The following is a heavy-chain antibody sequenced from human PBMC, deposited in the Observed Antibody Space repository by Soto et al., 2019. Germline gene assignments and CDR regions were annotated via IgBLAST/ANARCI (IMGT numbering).Heavy chain of an antibody. J-gene: IGHJ4*02. CDR3: AKFADTAMDDYFDY. D-gene: IGHD5-18*01. CDR1: GFTFSSYG. V-gene: IGHV3-30*18. Sequence: GGSLRLSCAASGFTFSSYGMHWVRQAPGKGLEWVAVISYDGSNKYYADSVKGRFTISRDNSKNTLYLQMNSLRAEDTAVYYCAKFADTAMDDYFDYWGQGTLVTVSS. CDR2: ISYDGSNK.